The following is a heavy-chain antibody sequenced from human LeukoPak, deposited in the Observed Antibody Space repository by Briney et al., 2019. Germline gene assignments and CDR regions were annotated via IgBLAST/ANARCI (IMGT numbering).Heavy chain of an antibody. CDR1: DDSISSYGYY. CDR2: IYYSGSI. V-gene: IGHV4-31*03. CDR3: ARVSGWTGGFFDY. J-gene: IGHJ4*02. D-gene: IGHD3/OR15-3a*01. Sequence: SETLSLTCTVSDDSISSYGYYWSWIRQHPGKGLEWIGYIYYSGSIYYNPSLQSRVTISVDTSENQFSLKLSSVTAADTAVYYCARVSGWTGGFFDYWGQGTLVTVSS.